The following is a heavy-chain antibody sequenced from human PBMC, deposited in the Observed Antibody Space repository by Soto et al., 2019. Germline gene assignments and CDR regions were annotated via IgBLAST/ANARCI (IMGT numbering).Heavy chain of an antibody. V-gene: IGHV1-3*01. CDR2: INAGNGNT. D-gene: IGHD6-13*01. CDR1: GFTFTNYA. J-gene: IGHJ1*01. CDR3: AREFPSLSSSWREHFQP. Sequence: QVQLVQSGAEVRKPGASVKVSCKASGFTFTNYAIHWVRQAPGQRLEWMGWINAGNGNTKCSQKFQGRVTITRDTSANTAYMELSSLTSEDAAVYYCAREFPSLSSSWREHFQPWGQGTLLTVSS.